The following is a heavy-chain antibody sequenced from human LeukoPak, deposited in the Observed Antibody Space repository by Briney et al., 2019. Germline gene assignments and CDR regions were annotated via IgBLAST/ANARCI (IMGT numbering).Heavy chain of an antibody. CDR3: AKDHGPRKTETHFDY. V-gene: IGHV3-9*01. CDR1: GFTFDDYA. CDR2: ISWNSDSV. Sequence: PGRSLRLSCAASGFTFDDYAMHWVRQAPGKGLEWVSAISWNSDSVGYADSVKGRFTISRDNAKNSLYLQMNSLRAEDTALYYCAKDHGPRKTETHFDYWGQGTLVTVSS. J-gene: IGHJ4*02.